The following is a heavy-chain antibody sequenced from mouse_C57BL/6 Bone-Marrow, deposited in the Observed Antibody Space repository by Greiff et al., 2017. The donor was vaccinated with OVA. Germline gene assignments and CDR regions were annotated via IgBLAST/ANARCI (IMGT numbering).Heavy chain of an antibody. CDR1: GYTFTNYW. CDR3: ARWEFPFDY. J-gene: IGHJ2*01. V-gene: IGHV1-63*01. Sequence: QVQLKESGAELVRPGTSVKMSCKASGYTFTNYWIGWAKQRPGHGLEWIGDIYPGGGYTNYNEKFKGKATLTADKSSSTAYMQFSSLTSEDSAIYYCARWEFPFDYWGQGTTRTVSS. CDR2: IYPGGGYT. D-gene: IGHD4-1*01.